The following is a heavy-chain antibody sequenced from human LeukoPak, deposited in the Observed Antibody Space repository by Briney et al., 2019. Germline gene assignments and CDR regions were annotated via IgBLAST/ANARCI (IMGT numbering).Heavy chain of an antibody. J-gene: IGHJ6*03. CDR3: ARDTGRWLQIRYYYMDV. D-gene: IGHD5-24*01. CDR1: GYTFTGYY. CDR2: INPNSGGT. V-gene: IGHV1-2*02. Sequence: ASVKVSCKASGYTFTGYYMHWVRQAPGQGLEWMGWINPNSGGTNYAQKFQGRVTMTRDTSISTAYMELSRLRSDDTAVYYCARDTGRWLQIRYYYMDVWGKGTTVPVSS.